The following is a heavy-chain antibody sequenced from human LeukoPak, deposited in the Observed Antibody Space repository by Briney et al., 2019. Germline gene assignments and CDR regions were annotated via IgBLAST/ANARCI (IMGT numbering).Heavy chain of an antibody. CDR1: GFTFSNAW. CDR2: IKSKTDGGTT. J-gene: IGHJ4*02. Sequence: GSLRLSCAASGFTFSNAWMSWVRQAPGKGLEWVGRIKSKTDGGTTGYAAPVKGRFTISRDDSKNTLYLQMNRLKTEDTAVYYCTTEYYYGSGSFDYWGQGTLVTVSS. CDR3: TTEYYYGSGSFDY. D-gene: IGHD3-10*01. V-gene: IGHV3-15*01.